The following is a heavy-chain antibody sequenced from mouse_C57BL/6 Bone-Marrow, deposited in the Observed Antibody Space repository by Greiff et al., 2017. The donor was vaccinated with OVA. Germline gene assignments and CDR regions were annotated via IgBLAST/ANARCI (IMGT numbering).Heavy chain of an antibody. D-gene: IGHD1-2*01. V-gene: IGHV1-64*01. Sequence: QVQLQQPGAELVKPGASVKLSCKASGYTFTSYWMHCVKQRPGQGLEWIGMIHPNSGSTNYNEKFKSKATLTVDKSSSTAYMQLSSLTSEDSAVYYCARKGTAYYFDYWGQGTTLTVSS. CDR3: ARKGTAYYFDY. J-gene: IGHJ2*01. CDR1: GYTFTSYW. CDR2: IHPNSGST.